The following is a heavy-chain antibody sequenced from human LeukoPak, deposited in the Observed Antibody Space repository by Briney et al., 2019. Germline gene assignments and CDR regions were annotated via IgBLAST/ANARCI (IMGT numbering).Heavy chain of an antibody. Sequence: PGGSLRLSCAASGFIFSNYGMHWVRQTPGKGLEWVTFIQCDGNKTYYTDSVKGRFTISRDNSKNTLFLQMNSLRTEDTAVYYCARGRGSWYGVYFDYWGQGTLVTVSS. CDR3: ARGRGSWYGVYFDY. J-gene: IGHJ4*02. CDR1: GFIFSNYG. D-gene: IGHD6-13*01. CDR2: IQCDGNKT. V-gene: IGHV3-30*02.